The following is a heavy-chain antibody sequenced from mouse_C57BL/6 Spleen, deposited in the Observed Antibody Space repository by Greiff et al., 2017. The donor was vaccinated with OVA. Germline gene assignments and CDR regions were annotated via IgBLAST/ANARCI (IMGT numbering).Heavy chain of an antibody. CDR1: GYSITSGYY. CDR2: ISYDGSN. D-gene: IGHD2-3*01. V-gene: IGHV3-6*01. Sequence: EVKLVESGPGLVKPSQSLSLTCSVTGYSITSGYYWNWIRQFPGNKLEWMGYISYDGSNNYNPSLKNRISITRDTSKNQFFLKLNSVTTEDTATYYCAREVDGNYAMDYWGQGTSVTVSS. CDR3: AREVDGNYAMDY. J-gene: IGHJ4*01.